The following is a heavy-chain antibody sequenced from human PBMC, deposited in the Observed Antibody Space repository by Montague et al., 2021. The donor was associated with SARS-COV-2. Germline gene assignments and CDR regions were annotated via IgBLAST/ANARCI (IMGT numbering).Heavy chain of an antibody. CDR2: VVPRCDST. J-gene: IGHJ4*02. V-gene: IGHV3-23*01. CDR3: ARAGTNSETYY. D-gene: IGHD1-26*01. Sequence: SLRLSCEASGFSFRSHVMNWVRQAPGKGPEWVSAVVPRCDSTFYSDSVKGRFTISRDNSKNALYLQMNSLRAEDTAIYYCARAGTNSETYYWGQGTLVTVSS. CDR1: GFSFRSHV.